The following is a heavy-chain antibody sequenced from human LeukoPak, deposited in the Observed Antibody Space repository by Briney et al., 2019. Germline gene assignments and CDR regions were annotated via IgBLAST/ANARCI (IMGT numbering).Heavy chain of an antibody. CDR2: ISSSSSYI. J-gene: IGHJ5*02. V-gene: IGHV3-21*01. CDR1: GFTFSSYS. CDR3: ARAAVVAATPGWFDP. Sequence: PGGSLRLSCAASGFTFSSYSMNWVRQAPGKGLEWVSSISSSSSYIYYADSVKGRFTISRDNAKNSLYLQMNSLRAEDTAVYYCARAAVVAATPGWFDPWGQGTLVTASS. D-gene: IGHD2-15*01.